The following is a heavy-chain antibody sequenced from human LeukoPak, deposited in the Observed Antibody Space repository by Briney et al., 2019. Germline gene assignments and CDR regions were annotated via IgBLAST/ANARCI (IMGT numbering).Heavy chain of an antibody. CDR2: IYYSGST. CDR3: ARDFPDSSSSRRFDY. D-gene: IGHD6-6*01. Sequence: SETLPLTCTVSGGSISSYYWSWIRQPPGKGLEWIGYIYYSGSTNYNPSLKSRVTISVDTSKNQFSLKLSSVTAADTAVYYCARDFPDSSSSRRFDYWGQGTLVTVSS. CDR1: GGSISSYY. J-gene: IGHJ4*02. V-gene: IGHV4-59*01.